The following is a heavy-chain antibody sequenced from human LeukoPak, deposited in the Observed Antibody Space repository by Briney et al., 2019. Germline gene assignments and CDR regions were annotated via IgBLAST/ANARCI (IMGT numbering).Heavy chain of an antibody. J-gene: IGHJ4*02. V-gene: IGHV1-24*01. Sequence: ASVKVSCKVSGYTLTELSMHWVRQAPGKGLEWMGGFDPEDGETIYAQKFQGRVTMTEDTSTDTAYMELSSLRSEDTAVYYCARGGNRYDRRFVFDYWGQGALVTVSS. CDR3: ARGGNRYDRRFVFDY. D-gene: IGHD1-14*01. CDR2: FDPEDGET. CDR1: GYTLTELS.